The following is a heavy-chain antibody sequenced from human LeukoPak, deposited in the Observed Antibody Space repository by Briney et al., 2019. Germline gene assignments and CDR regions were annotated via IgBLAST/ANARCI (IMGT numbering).Heavy chain of an antibody. D-gene: IGHD3-22*01. J-gene: IGHJ4*02. V-gene: IGHV3-21*01. CDR1: GFTFSSYS. CDR2: ISSSSSYI. Sequence: GGSLRLSCAASGFTFSSYSMNWVRQAPGKGLEWVSSISSSSSYIYYADSVKGRFTISRDNAKNSLYLQMNSLRAEDTAVYYCARAGGLFYYDSSPGACIDYWGQGTLVTVSS. CDR3: ARAGGLFYYDSSPGACIDY.